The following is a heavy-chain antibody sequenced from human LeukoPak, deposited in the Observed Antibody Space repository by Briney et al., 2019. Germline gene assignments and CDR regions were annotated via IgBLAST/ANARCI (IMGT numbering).Heavy chain of an antibody. CDR1: GFTFSSYG. Sequence: GGSLRLSCAASGFTFSSYGMHWVRQAPGKGLEWVAVISYDGSNKYYADSVKGRSTISRDNSKNTLYLQMNSLRAEDTAVYYCAKPGLPGYSSSWLDYWGQGTLVTVSS. J-gene: IGHJ4*02. CDR3: AKPGLPGYSSSWLDY. V-gene: IGHV3-30*18. D-gene: IGHD6-13*01. CDR2: ISYDGSNK.